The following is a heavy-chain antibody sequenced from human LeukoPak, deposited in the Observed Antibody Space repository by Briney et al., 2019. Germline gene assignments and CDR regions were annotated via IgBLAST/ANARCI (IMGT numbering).Heavy chain of an antibody. J-gene: IGHJ4*02. Sequence: KPSETLSLTCAVSEFFISSGYYWGWIRQAPGKGLEWIGTIFHTGNTSYKPSLKSRVTISVDTSKNYFPLRLTSVTAADTAVYYCATSQQGLIPYFDYWGQGTLVTVST. D-gene: IGHD3-10*01. CDR1: EFFISSGYY. V-gene: IGHV4-38-2*01. CDR2: IFHTGNT. CDR3: ATSQQGLIPYFDY.